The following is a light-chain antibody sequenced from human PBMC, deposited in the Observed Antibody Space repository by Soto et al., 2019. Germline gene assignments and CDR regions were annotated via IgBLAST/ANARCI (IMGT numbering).Light chain of an antibody. CDR1: QSVSSY. CDR2: DAS. J-gene: IGKJ5*01. CDR3: QQYGSSPPIT. Sequence: ENVLTQSPATLSLSPVERATLSCRASQSVSSYLAWYQQKPGQAPRLLIYDASNRATGIPARFSGSGSGTDFTLTISSLEPEDFAVYYCQQYGSSPPITFGQGTRLEI. V-gene: IGKV3-11*01.